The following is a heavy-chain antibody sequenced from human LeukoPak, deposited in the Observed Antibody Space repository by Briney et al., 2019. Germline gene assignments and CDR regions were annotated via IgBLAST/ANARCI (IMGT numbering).Heavy chain of an antibody. D-gene: IGHD4/OR15-4a*01. J-gene: IGHJ4*02. Sequence: GGSLRLSCAASGFIFSVYGMHWVRQAPGKGLEWVTFIQYDGSNKYYADSVKGRFTISRDNSKNTLYLQMSSLRAEDTAMYYCAKDHGAGLNDYWGQGTLVTDSS. V-gene: IGHV3-30*02. CDR2: IQYDGSNK. CDR1: GFIFSVYG. CDR3: AKDHGAGLNDY.